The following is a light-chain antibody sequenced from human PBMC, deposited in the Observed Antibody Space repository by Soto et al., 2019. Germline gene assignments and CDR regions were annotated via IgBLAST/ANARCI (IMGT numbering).Light chain of an antibody. CDR2: GAS. CDR1: QSVSSSY. V-gene: IGKV3-20*01. Sequence: EIVLTQSPGTLSLSPGERATLPCRASQSVSSSYLAWYQQKPGQAPRLLIYGASSRATGIPDRFSGSGSGTDFTLTISRLEPEDFAVYYCQQYGSWTFGQGTKVGI. CDR3: QQYGSWT. J-gene: IGKJ1*01.